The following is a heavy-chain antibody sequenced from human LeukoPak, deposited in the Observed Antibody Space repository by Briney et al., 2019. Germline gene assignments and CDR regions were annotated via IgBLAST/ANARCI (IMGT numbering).Heavy chain of an antibody. CDR2: ISGSGGST. CDR3: ARDRKKYVVVPAACDY. Sequence: GALRLSCAASGFTFSSYGMSWVRQAPGKGLEWVSAISGSGGSTYYADSVKGRFTISRDNSKNTLYLQMNSLRAEDTAVYYCARDRKKYVVVPAACDYWGQGTLVTVSS. J-gene: IGHJ4*02. V-gene: IGHV3-23*01. D-gene: IGHD2-2*01. CDR1: GFTFSSYG.